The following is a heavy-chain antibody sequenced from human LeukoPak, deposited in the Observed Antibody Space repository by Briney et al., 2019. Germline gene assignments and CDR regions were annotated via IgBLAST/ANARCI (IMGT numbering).Heavy chain of an antibody. J-gene: IGHJ4*02. D-gene: IGHD3-22*01. V-gene: IGHV1-18*01. CDR3: ARRGYYDSSGYYYY. CDR2: ISAYNGNT. CDR1: GYTFTSYG. Sequence: ASVKVSCKASGYTFTSYGISWVRQAPGQGLEWMGWISAYNGNTNYAQKLQGRVTVTTDTSTSTAYMELRSLRSDDTAVYYCARRGYYDSSGYYYYWGQGTLVTVSS.